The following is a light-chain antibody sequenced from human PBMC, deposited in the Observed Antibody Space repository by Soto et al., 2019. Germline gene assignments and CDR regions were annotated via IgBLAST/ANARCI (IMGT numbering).Light chain of an antibody. CDR2: GAS. V-gene: IGKV3-20*01. Sequence: TPSPATLSPYTGARPTLTCNASQSITKNNLTWYQQKPGQAPRLLIYGASIRATGIPDRFSGSGSETDFTLTISRLEPEDFALYYCQQYGSSAPITFGQGTRLEI. CDR3: QQYGSSAPIT. J-gene: IGKJ5*01. CDR1: QSITKNN.